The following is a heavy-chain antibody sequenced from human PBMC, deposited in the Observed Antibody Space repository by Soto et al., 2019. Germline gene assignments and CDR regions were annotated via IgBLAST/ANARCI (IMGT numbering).Heavy chain of an antibody. D-gene: IGHD6-6*01. Sequence: GGSLSLSCAASGFTFSSYAMHWVRQAPGKGLEWVAVISYDGSNKYYADSVKGRFTISRDNSKNTLYLQMNSLRAEDTAVYYCARGFSSIAALYYGMDVWGQGTTVTVSS. J-gene: IGHJ6*02. V-gene: IGHV3-30-3*01. CDR1: GFTFSSYA. CDR2: ISYDGSNK. CDR3: ARGFSSIAALYYGMDV.